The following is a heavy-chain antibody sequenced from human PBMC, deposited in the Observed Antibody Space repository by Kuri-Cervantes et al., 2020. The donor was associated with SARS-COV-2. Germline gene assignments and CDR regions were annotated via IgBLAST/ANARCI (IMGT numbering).Heavy chain of an antibody. CDR3: ARHTYIQASYYYYGMDV. Sequence: SGTLSLTCAAYGVSFSGYYWSWIRQPPGKGLEWIGEINHSGSTNYTPSLKSRVTISVDKSKNQFYLKMSCVPDADTAVYYCARHTYIQASYYYYGMDVWGQGTTVTVSS. CDR1: GVSFSGYY. J-gene: IGHJ6*02. CDR2: INHSGST. V-gene: IGHV4-34*01. D-gene: IGHD1-26*01.